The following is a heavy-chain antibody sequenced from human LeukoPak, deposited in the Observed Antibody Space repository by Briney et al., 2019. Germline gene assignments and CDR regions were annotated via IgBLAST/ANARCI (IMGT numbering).Heavy chain of an antibody. CDR3: SRGFDLPFFFYGMGG. J-gene: IGHJ6*02. CDR2: ISSSSSYI. V-gene: IGHV3-21*01. D-gene: IGHD5-12*01. CDR1: GFTFSSYS. Sequence: GGSLRLSCAASGFTFSSYSMNWVRQAPGKGLEWVSSISSSSSYIYYADSVKGRFTISRDNAKNSLYLQMNSLRAEDTAVYYCSRGFDLPFFFYGMGGWGQGTTGTGSS.